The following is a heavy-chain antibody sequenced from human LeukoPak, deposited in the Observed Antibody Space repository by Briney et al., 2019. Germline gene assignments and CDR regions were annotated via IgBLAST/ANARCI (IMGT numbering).Heavy chain of an antibody. Sequence: SVKVSCKASGYTFTSYDINWVRQAPGQGLEWMGGIIPIFGTANYAQKFQGRVTITADESTSTAYMELSSLRSEDTAVYYCARADGIAGLGYYYYYGMDVWGQGTTVTVSS. J-gene: IGHJ6*02. CDR3: ARADGIAGLGYYYYYGMDV. CDR1: GYTFTSYD. V-gene: IGHV1-69*13. CDR2: IIPIFGTA. D-gene: IGHD6-13*01.